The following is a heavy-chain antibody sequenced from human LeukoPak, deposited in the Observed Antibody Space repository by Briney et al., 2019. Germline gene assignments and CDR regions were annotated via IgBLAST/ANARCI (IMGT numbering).Heavy chain of an antibody. CDR3: AKDRYGAAGYSSGWSDY. D-gene: IGHD6-19*01. V-gene: IGHV3-23*01. Sequence: GGSLRLSCAASGFTLSSYAMRWVRQAPGKGLGWVSAISGSGGSTYYADSVKGRYTISRDKSKNTLYLQMNSLRAEDTAVYYCAKDRYGAAGYSSGWSDYWGQGTLVTVSS. CDR2: ISGSGGST. J-gene: IGHJ4*02. CDR1: GFTLSSYA.